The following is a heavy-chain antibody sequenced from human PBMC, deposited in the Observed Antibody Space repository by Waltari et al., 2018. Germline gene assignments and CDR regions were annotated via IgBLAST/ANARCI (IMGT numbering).Heavy chain of an antibody. CDR3: AKRPQVVITSRYNWFDP. CDR2: ISGSVGRT. J-gene: IGHJ5*02. V-gene: IGHV3-23*01. CDR1: GFTFSSYA. Sequence: EVQLLESGGGLVQPGGSLRLSCAASGFTFSSYAMSWVRPAPGKGLEWVSAISGSVGRTYYADSVKGRFTISRDNSKNTLYLQMNSLRAEDTAVYYCAKRPQVVITSRYNWFDPWGQGTLVTVSS. D-gene: IGHD3-22*01.